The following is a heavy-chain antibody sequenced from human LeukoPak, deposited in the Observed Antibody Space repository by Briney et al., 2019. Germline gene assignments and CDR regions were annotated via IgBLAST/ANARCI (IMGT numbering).Heavy chain of an antibody. Sequence: GSLRLSCAASGFTFSSYGMHWVRQAPGKGLEWVAVIWYDGSNKYYADSVKGRFTISRDNSKNTLYLQMNSLRAEDTAVYYCARDRNYYGSRGYYGIDYWGQGTLVTVSS. CDR1: GFTFSSYG. CDR2: IWYDGSNK. J-gene: IGHJ4*02. V-gene: IGHV3-33*01. CDR3: ARDRNYYGSRGYYGIDY. D-gene: IGHD3-22*01.